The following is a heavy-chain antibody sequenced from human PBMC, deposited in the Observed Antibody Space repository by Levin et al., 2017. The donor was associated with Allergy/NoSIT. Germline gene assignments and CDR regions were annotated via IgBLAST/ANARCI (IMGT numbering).Heavy chain of an antibody. J-gene: IGHJ4*02. D-gene: IGHD1-14*01. CDR2: IYYSGST. V-gene: IGHV4-39*01. CDR3: ARPTSRNYYFDY. Sequence: PSETLSLTCTVSGGSISSSSYYWGWIRQPPGKGLEWIGSIYYSGSTYYNPSLKSRVTISVDTSKNQFSLKLSSVTAADTAVYYCARPTSRNYYFDYWGQGTLVTVSS. CDR1: GGSISSSSYY.